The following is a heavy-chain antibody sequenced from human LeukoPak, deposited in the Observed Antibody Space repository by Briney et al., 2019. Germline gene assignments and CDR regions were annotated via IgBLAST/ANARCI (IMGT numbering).Heavy chain of an antibody. CDR3: AREITGTTSHFDY. CDR1: GVTFSSYS. CDR2: ISSSSSYI. V-gene: IGHV3-21*01. D-gene: IGHD1-20*01. Sequence: GGSLRRSCAASGVTFSSYSMNWVRQAPGKGLEWVSSISSSSSYIYYADSVKGRFTISRDNAKNSLYLQMNSLRAEDTAVYYCAREITGTTSHFDYWGQGTLVTVSS. J-gene: IGHJ4*02.